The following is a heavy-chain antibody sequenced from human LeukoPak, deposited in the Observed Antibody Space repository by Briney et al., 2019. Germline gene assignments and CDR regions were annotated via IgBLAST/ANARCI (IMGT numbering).Heavy chain of an antibody. J-gene: IGHJ4*02. CDR3: ARDKGTPTAMDLYFDY. CDR1: GYTFTRYG. Sequence: ASVKVSCKASGYTFTRYGISWLRQAPGQGLEWMGCISAYNGNTNYAQKLQGRVTMTTDTSTSTAYLELRSLRSDDTAVYYCARDKGTPTAMDLYFDYWGQGTLVTVSS. CDR2: ISAYNGNT. D-gene: IGHD5-18*01. V-gene: IGHV1-18*01.